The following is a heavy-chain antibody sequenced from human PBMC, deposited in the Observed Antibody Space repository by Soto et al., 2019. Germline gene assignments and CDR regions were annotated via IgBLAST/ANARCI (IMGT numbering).Heavy chain of an antibody. D-gene: IGHD2-2*01. CDR1: GYSFTSYW. Sequence: GESLKISCKGSGYSFTSYWIGWVRQMPGKGLEWMGIIYPGDSDTRYSPSFQGQVTISADKSISTAYLQWSSLKASDTAMYYCASRYCSSTSCQDFAFDIWGQGTMVTVSS. V-gene: IGHV5-51*01. CDR3: ASRYCSSTSCQDFAFDI. CDR2: IYPGDSDT. J-gene: IGHJ3*02.